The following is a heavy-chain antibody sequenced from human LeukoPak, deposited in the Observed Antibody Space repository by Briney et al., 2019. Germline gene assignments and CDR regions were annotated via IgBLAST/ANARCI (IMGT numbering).Heavy chain of an antibody. CDR3: ARGRCSSTSCAPWWFDP. D-gene: IGHD2-2*01. V-gene: IGHV1-3*01. CDR2: INAGNGNT. CDR1: XYTFTSYA. J-gene: IGHJ5*02. Sequence: SVKVSCKASXYTFTSYAMHWVRQAPGQRLEWMGWINAGNGNTKYSQKFQGRVTITRDTSASTAYMELSSLRSEDTAVYYCARGRCSSTSCAPWWFDPWGQGTLVTVSS.